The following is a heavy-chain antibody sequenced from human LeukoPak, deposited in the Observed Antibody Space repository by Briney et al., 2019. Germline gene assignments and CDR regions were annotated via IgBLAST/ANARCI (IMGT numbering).Heavy chain of an antibody. D-gene: IGHD3-22*01. CDR1: GGSISSSSYY. CDR2: IYYSGST. CDR3: AGRDSSGYYISIDY. V-gene: IGHV4-39*01. J-gene: IGHJ4*02. Sequence: SETLSLTCTVSGGSISSSSYYWGWIRQPPGKGLEWIGSIYYSGSTYYNPSLKSRVTISVDTSKNQFSLKLSSVTAADTAVYYCAGRDSSGYYISIDYWGQGTLVTVSS.